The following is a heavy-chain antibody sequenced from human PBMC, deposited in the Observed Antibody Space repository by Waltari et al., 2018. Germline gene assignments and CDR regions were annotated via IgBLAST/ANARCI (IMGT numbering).Heavy chain of an antibody. V-gene: IGHV3-7*01. D-gene: IGHD3-22*01. CDR1: GFTLSSDW. CDR3: ARDQWFAFDI. Sequence: EVQLVESGGGLVQPGGSLSLSCAASGFTLSSDWMSWARQAPGKGLEWVANIMTDGSEEYYVDSVRGRFTISRDNAKNSLFLQMNSLRPEDTAVYYCARDQWFAFDIWGQGTMVTVSS. J-gene: IGHJ3*02. CDR2: IMTDGSEE.